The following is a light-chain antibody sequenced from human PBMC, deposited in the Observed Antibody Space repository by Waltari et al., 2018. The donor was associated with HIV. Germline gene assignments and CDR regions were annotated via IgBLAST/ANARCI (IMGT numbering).Light chain of an antibody. CDR2: DNN. J-gene: IGLJ3*02. CDR3: GTWDSSLSIWV. Sequence: QSVLTPPPSVSAASGQKVPISCAGSSSNIAINYVSWYQQFPGTAPKLLIYDNNKRPEGNPDRCSGSKSGTSATLGITGLQPGDEADYYCGTWDSSLSIWVFGGGTKVTVL. CDR1: SSNIAINY. V-gene: IGLV1-51*01.